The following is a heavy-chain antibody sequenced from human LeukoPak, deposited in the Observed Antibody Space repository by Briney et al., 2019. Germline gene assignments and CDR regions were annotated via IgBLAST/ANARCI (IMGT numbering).Heavy chain of an antibody. CDR3: ARAPPGGFDQRSWYGGYFDL. D-gene: IGHD3-9*01. Sequence: SETLSLTCTVSGGSISSGGYYWSWIRQPPGKGLEWIGYIYYSGSTNYNPSLKSRVTISVDTSKNQFSLKLSSVTAADTAVYYCARAPPGGFDQRSWYGGYFDLWGRGTLVTVSS. J-gene: IGHJ2*01. CDR2: IYYSGST. V-gene: IGHV4-61*08. CDR1: GGSISSGGYY.